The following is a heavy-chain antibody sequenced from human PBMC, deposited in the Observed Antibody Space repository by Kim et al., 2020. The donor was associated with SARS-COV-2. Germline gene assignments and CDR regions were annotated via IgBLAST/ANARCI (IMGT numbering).Heavy chain of an antibody. Sequence: GGSLRLSCAASGFTFRDYWMSWVRQAPAKGLEWVAKIQLDGIDKYYVESVKGRFTISRDNAQNSLFLQMNSLGAEDTALHYCVRGGKFYFDYWAQGTVVT. CDR2: IQLDGIDK. CDR1: GFTFRDYW. D-gene: IGHD3-10*01. J-gene: IGHJ4*02. V-gene: IGHV3-7*01. CDR3: VRGGKFYFDY.